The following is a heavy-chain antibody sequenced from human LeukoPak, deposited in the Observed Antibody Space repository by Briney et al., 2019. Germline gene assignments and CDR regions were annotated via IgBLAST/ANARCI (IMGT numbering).Heavy chain of an antibody. J-gene: IGHJ4*02. Sequence: GGSLRLSCAASGFTFSSYGMHWVRQAPGKGLEWVAFIRYDGSNKYYADSVKGRFTISRDNSKNTLYLQMNSLRAEDTAVYYCAYTTNYYDSSGPHWGQGTLVTVSS. CDR2: IRYDGSNK. D-gene: IGHD3-22*01. V-gene: IGHV3-30*02. CDR1: GFTFSSYG. CDR3: AYTTNYYDSSGPH.